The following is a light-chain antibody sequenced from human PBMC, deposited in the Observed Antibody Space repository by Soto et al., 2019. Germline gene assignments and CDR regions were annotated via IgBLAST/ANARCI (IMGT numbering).Light chain of an antibody. CDR1: QSIGDS. CDR2: DVS. CDR3: QQYNDYSRT. J-gene: IGKJ1*01. V-gene: IGKV1-5*01. Sequence: DIQMTQSPSTLSASVGDRVTITCRASQSIGDSLAWYQQKPGKAPYLLISDVSSLERGVPSRFSGSGSGTEFTLTISSMQPDDFATFYCQQYNDYSRTFGQGTKVEI.